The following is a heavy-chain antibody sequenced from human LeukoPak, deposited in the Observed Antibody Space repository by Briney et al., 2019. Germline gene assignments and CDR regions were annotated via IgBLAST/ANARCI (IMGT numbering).Heavy chain of an antibody. CDR1: GFTFSNYA. V-gene: IGHV3-30-3*01. Sequence: GGSLRLSCAASGFTFSNYAMNWVRQAPGKGLEWVAVMSYDGSNKYYADSVRGRFTISRDNSKNTLYLQMHSLRAEDTAVYYCAKDGIRGVIIPLSYWGQGTLVTVSS. CDR2: MSYDGSNK. CDR3: AKDGIRGVIIPLSY. J-gene: IGHJ4*02. D-gene: IGHD3-10*01.